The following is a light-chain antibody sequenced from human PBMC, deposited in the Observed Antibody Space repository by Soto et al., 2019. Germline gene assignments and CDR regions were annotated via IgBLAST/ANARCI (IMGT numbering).Light chain of an antibody. Sequence: QSVLTQPPSASGTPGQRVTISCSGSSSNIGSNYVYWYQQLPGTAPKLLICRDNERPSGVPDRCAGSKSGTSASLGISWLRYEDEADYYCAAWDDSLSAVVFGGRTKLTVL. CDR3: AAWDDSLSAVV. V-gene: IGLV1-47*01. CDR1: SSNIGSNY. CDR2: RDN. J-gene: IGLJ2*01.